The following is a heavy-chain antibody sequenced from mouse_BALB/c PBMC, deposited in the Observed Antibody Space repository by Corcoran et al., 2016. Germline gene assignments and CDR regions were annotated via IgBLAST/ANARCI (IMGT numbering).Heavy chain of an antibody. V-gene: IGHV9-2-1*01. CDR1: GYTFTDYS. CDR2: INTETCEP. Sequence: QIQLVQSGPELKKPGETVKISCKASGYTFTDYSMHWVKQAPGKGLKWMGWINTETCEPTYADDFKGRFAFSLETSASTAYLQINNLKNEDTATYFCARWTACATTYYFDYWGQGTTLTVSS. CDR3: ARWTACATTYYFDY. D-gene: IGHD3-2*01. J-gene: IGHJ2*01.